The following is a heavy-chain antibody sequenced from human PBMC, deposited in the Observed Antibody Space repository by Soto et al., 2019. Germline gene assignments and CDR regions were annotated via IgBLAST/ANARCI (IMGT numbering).Heavy chain of an antibody. CDR3: ATLIPPEAP. J-gene: IGHJ5*02. Sequence: SGGSLRLSCAASGLTFSKYWVHWVRQAPGKGLVWVARISGVGSSTDYADSVKGRFTVSRDNAKNTVYLQMSSLRAEDTAVYYCATLIPPEAPWGQGTLVTVSS. V-gene: IGHV3-74*01. CDR1: GLTFSKYW. D-gene: IGHD2-2*02. CDR2: ISGVGSST.